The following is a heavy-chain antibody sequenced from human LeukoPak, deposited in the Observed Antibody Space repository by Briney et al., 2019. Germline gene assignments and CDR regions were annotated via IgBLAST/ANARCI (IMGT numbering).Heavy chain of an antibody. V-gene: IGHV3-7*05. CDR3: ARDTYASSGLDY. D-gene: IGHD2-2*01. J-gene: IGHJ4*02. CDR2: IKQDGSER. CDR1: GFTFRNYW. Sequence: GGSLRLSWTASGFTFRNYWMAWVRQPPGRGLEWVANIKQDGSERYYVDSVKGRFTISRDNAKNSLVLQMSSLRAEDTAVYYCARDTYASSGLDYWGQGTLVTVSS.